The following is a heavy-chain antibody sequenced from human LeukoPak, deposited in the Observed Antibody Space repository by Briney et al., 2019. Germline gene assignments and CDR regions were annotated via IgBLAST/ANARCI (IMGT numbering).Heavy chain of an antibody. CDR2: ISWDDDST. CDR1: GFNVDDLA. J-gene: IGHJ4*02. V-gene: IGHV3-43D*04. D-gene: IGHD3-10*01. Sequence: GGSLRLSCAASGFNVDDLAMHCVRQTPGKGLEWVAAISWDDDSTYYVDSVKGRFTISRDNSKNSLYLQMNSLRSDDTASYYCARGLGGLDWGQGTLVTVSS. CDR3: ARGLGGLD.